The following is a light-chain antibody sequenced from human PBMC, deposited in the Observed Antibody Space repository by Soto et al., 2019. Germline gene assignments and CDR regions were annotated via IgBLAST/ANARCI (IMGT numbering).Light chain of an antibody. CDR1: SSDVGSYNL. Sequence: ALTQPASVSGSPGQSITISCTGTSSDVGSYNLVSWYQQHPGKAPKLMIYEVSKRPSGVSNRFSGSKSGNTASLTISGLQAEDEADYYCCSYAGSSTFEVFGGGTKLTVL. CDR3: CSYAGSSTFEV. J-gene: IGLJ2*01. CDR2: EVS. V-gene: IGLV2-23*02.